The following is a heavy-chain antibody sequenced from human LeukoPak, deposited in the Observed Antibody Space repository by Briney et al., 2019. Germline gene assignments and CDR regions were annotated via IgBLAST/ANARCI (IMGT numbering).Heavy chain of an antibody. Sequence: GGSLRLSCAASGFTFSSYAMSWVRQATGKGLEWVSAIGTAGDTYYPGSVKGRFTISRENAKNSLYLQMNSLRAEDTAVYYCARVRLLSFDYWGQGTLVTVSS. V-gene: IGHV3-13*01. CDR2: IGTAGDT. D-gene: IGHD3-10*01. J-gene: IGHJ4*02. CDR1: GFTFSSYA. CDR3: ARVRLLSFDY.